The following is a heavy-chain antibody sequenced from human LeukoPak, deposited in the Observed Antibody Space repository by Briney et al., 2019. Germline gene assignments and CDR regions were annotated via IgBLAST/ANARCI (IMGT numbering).Heavy chain of an antibody. CDR3: ARGGWPFDY. CDR2: IYTSGST. D-gene: IGHD6-19*01. V-gene: IGHV4-61*02. J-gene: IGHJ4*02. CDR1: SGSISSGSYY. Sequence: SETLSLTCTVSSGSISSGSYYWSWIRQPAGKGLEWIGRIYTSGSTNYNPSLKSRVTISADTSKNQFSLKLSSVTAADAAMYYCARGGWPFDYWGQATLVTVSS.